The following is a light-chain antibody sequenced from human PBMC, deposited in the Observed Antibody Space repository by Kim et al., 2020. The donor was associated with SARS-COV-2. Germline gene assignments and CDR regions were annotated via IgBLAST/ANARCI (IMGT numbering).Light chain of an antibody. CDR3: AAWDDSVSGV. CDR2: RNN. V-gene: IGLV1-47*01. CDR1: SSNIGSNY. Sequence: ELTQPPSASGTPGQRVTISCSGSSSNIGSNYVYWYQQLPGTAPKLLIYRNNQRPSGVPDRFSGSKSGTSASLAISGLRSEDEADYYCAAWDDSVSGVF. J-gene: IGLJ3*02.